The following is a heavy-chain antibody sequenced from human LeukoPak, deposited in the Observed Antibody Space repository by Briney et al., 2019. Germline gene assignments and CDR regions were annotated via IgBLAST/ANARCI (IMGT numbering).Heavy chain of an antibody. Sequence: ASVKVSCKASGYTFTGYYMHWVRQAPGQGLEWMGWMNPNSGNTGYAQKFQGRVTMTSNTSISTAYMELSSLRSEDTAVYYCATSGPVAGTGTDYWGQGTRVTVSS. CDR3: ATSGPVAGTGTDY. J-gene: IGHJ4*02. V-gene: IGHV1-8*02. CDR2: MNPNSGNT. CDR1: GYTFTGYY. D-gene: IGHD6-13*01.